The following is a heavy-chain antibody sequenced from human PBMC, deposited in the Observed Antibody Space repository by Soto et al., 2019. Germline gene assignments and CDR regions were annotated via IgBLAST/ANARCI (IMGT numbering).Heavy chain of an antibody. CDR2: IGAYNGNT. CDR3: ARWSSTWPDNWFDP. J-gene: IGHJ5*02. CDR1: GYNFNTYG. Sequence: QVQLVQSGAEVKKPGASVKVSCKASGYNFNTYGFSWVRQAPGQGLEWVGWIGAYNGNTKYAQNFHGRVTITTDTSTRTAYRELRSLTSDDTAVYYCARWSSTWPDNWFDPWGQGTLVTVSS. D-gene: IGHD6-13*01. V-gene: IGHV1-18*01.